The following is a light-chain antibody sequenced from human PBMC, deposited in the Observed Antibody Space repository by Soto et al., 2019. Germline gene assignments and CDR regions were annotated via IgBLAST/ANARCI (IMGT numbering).Light chain of an antibody. CDR2: GAS. CDR1: QGIGSY. Sequence: DIQMTQSPSSLSAAVGDRVTITCRASQGIGSYLAWYQQKPGKVPELLIYGASTLPSGVPSRFSGSGSGTDFTLTISSLQPEDVATYYFQKYNSAPFTFGPGTKVDIK. J-gene: IGKJ3*01. V-gene: IGKV1-27*01. CDR3: QKYNSAPFT.